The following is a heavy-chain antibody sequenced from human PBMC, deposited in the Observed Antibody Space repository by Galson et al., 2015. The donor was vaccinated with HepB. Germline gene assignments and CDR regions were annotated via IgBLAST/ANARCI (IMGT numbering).Heavy chain of an antibody. J-gene: IGHJ6*03. Sequence: SVKVSCKASGYTFTSFDINWVRQATGQGLEWMGWMIPDSGAAGYAQKFQGRVYMTRDTSISTAYMELSSLSSDDTAVYYCARIPIYYYTSGPRDDYYYHMDVWGKGTPVTVSS. CDR1: GYTFTSFD. V-gene: IGHV1-8*01. D-gene: IGHD3-22*01. CDR2: MIPDSGAA. CDR3: ARIPIYYYTSGPRDDYYYHMDV.